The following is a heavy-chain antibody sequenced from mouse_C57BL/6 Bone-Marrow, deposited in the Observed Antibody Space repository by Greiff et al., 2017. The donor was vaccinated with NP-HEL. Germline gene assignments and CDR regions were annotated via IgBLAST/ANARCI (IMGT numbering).Heavy chain of an antibody. D-gene: IGHD1-1*01. CDR1: GFTFSSYG. Sequence: DVHLVESGGDLVKPGGSLKLSCAASGFTFSSYGMSWVRQTPDKRLEWVATISSGGSYTYYPDSVKGRFTISRDNAKNTLYLQMSSLKSEDTAMYYCARRVYYYGSSPFYFDVWGTGTTVTVSS. CDR3: ARRVYYYGSSPFYFDV. J-gene: IGHJ1*03. CDR2: ISSGGSYT. V-gene: IGHV5-6*01.